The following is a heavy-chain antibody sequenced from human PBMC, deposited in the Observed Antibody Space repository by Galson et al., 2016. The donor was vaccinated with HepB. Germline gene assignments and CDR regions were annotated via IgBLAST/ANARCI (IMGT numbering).Heavy chain of an antibody. D-gene: IGHD3-22*01. CDR1: GFTFSSYA. CDR3: AKVRYDSSSYQSPYFDH. Sequence: SLRLSCAASGFTFSSYAMSWVRQAPGKGLEWVSVISAASNTYYTDSVKGRFTISRDNSKNTLFLQMHSLRVEDTAVYYCAKVRYDSSSYQSPYFDHWGQGILVTVSS. CDR2: ISAASNT. V-gene: IGHV3-23*01. J-gene: IGHJ4*02.